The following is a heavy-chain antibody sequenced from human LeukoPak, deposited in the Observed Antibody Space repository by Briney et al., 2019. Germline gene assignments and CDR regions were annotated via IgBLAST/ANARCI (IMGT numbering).Heavy chain of an antibody. CDR3: ARVAYGSGSYPDDY. CDR2: INSDGSST. J-gene: IGHJ4*02. Sequence: GGSLRLSCAASGFTFSSYWMHWVRQAPGKGLVWVSRINSDGSSTSYADSVKGRFTISRDNAKNTLYLQMNSLRAEDAAVYYCARVAYGSGSYPDDYWGQGTLVTVSS. CDR1: GFTFSSYW. V-gene: IGHV3-74*01. D-gene: IGHD3-10*01.